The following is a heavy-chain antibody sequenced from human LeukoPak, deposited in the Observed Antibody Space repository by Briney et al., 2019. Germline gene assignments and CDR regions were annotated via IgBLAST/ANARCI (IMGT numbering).Heavy chain of an antibody. D-gene: IGHD3-10*01. Sequence: PGGSLRLSCAASGFTFSSYGMHWVRQAPGKGLEWVAVISYDGSNKYYADSVKGRFTISRDNSKNTLYLQMSSLRAEDTAVYYCAKDGNYGSGSSPFDYWGQGTLVTVSS. V-gene: IGHV3-30*18. CDR1: GFTFSSYG. J-gene: IGHJ4*02. CDR3: AKDGNYGSGSSPFDY. CDR2: ISYDGSNK.